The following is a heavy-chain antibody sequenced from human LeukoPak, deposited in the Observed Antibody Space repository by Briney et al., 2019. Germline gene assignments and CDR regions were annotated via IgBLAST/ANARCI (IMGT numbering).Heavy chain of an antibody. D-gene: IGHD3-10*01. V-gene: IGHV4-59*12. CDR3: ARRRWFGGYYFDY. CDR2: IYYSGST. Sequence: SETLSLTCTVSGGSISSYYWSWIRQPPGKGLEWIGYIYYSGSTNYNPSLKSRVTISVDTSKNQFSLKLSSVTAADTAVYYCARRRWFGGYYFDYWGQGTLVTVSS. CDR1: GGSISSYY. J-gene: IGHJ4*02.